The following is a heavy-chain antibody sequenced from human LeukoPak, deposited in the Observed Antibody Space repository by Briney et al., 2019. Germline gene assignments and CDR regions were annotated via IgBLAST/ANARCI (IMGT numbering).Heavy chain of an antibody. CDR1: GFTFSTYA. D-gene: IGHD5-18*01. Sequence: GGSLRPSCAASGFTFSTYAMNWVRQAPGKGLEWVSGITGSGDSTYYADSVKGRFTISRDNSKNTLFLQLNSLRAEDTAVYYCAKGGLGTAMVLYYWGQGTLVTVSS. J-gene: IGHJ4*02. CDR3: AKGGLGTAMVLYY. V-gene: IGHV3-23*01. CDR2: ITGSGDST.